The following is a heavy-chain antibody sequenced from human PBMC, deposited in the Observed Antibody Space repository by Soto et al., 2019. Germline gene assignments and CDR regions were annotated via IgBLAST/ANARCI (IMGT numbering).Heavy chain of an antibody. CDR2: ISYDGSNK. J-gene: IGHJ4*02. Sequence: GGSLRLSCAASGFTFSSYAMHWVRQAPGKGLEWVAVISYDGSNKYYADSVKGRFTISRDNSKNTLYLQMNSLRAEDTAVYYCAIRVVVNHFDYWGQGTLVTVSS. CDR3: AIRVVVNHFDY. CDR1: GFTFSSYA. V-gene: IGHV3-30*04. D-gene: IGHD3-22*01.